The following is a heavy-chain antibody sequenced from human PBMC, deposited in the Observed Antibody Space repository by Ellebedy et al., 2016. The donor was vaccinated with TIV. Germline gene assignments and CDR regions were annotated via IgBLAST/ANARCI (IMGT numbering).Heavy chain of an antibody. CDR2: VSSDGSST. CDR1: GFTFSRYW. Sequence: PGGSLRLSCAASGFTFSRYWMHWVRQAPGKGLVWVSRVSSDGSSTTYADSVKGRFTIARDNAKNTLNLQMNSLRGEDTAVYYCARESSPYDDSWSGYHYYGMDVWGQGTMVTVSS. J-gene: IGHJ6*02. V-gene: IGHV3-74*03. D-gene: IGHD3-3*01. CDR3: ARESSPYDDSWSGYHYYGMDV.